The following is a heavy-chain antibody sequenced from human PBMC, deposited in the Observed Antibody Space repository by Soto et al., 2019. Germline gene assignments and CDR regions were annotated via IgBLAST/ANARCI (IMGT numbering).Heavy chain of an antibody. CDR1: GVSVSETYW. Sequence: QVHLQESGPGLVEPSETLSLTCAVSGVSVSETYWWSWVRQPPGKGLEWIGEISHRGTPHYNASLWRRVSMSTDTSRNRISLTLMSVTAADSASYFCARHVGVPGTRGFDYWGQGTLVTVSS. D-gene: IGHD6-13*01. CDR2: ISHRGTP. J-gene: IGHJ4*02. CDR3: ARHVGVPGTRGFDY. V-gene: IGHV4-4*02.